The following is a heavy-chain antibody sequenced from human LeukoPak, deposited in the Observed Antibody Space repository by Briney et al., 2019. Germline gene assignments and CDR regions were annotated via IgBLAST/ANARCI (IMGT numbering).Heavy chain of an antibody. Sequence: GGSLRLSCAASGFTFSSYAMHWVRQAPGKGLEWVAVISYDGSNKYHADSVKGRFTISRDNSKNTLYLQMNSLRAEDTAVYYCARPRGGWSLDYWGQGTLVTVSS. CDR1: GFTFSSYA. J-gene: IGHJ4*02. CDR2: ISYDGSNK. V-gene: IGHV3-30*04. D-gene: IGHD2-15*01. CDR3: ARPRGGWSLDY.